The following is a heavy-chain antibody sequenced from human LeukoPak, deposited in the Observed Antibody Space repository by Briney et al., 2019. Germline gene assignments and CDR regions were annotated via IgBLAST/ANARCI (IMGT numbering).Heavy chain of an antibody. CDR1: GYTFTSYA. V-gene: IGHV1-3*01. CDR2: INAGNGNT. CDR3: ARGQYSSGWYGTDY. D-gene: IGHD6-19*01. Sequence: ASVKVSCKASGYTFTSYAMHWVRQAPGQRLEWMGWINAGNGNTKYSQKFQGRVTITRDTSASTAYMELSSLRSEVTAVYYCARGQYSSGWYGTDYWGQGTLVTVSS. J-gene: IGHJ4*02.